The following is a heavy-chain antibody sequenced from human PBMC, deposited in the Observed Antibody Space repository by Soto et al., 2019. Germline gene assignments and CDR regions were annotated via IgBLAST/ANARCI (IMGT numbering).Heavy chain of an antibody. J-gene: IGHJ5*02. CDR3: ARDGLEYSSSSWFNP. Sequence: GASVKVSCKASGGTFSSYAISSVRQAPGQGLEWMGGIIPIFGTANYAQKFQGRVTITADESTSTAYMELSSLRSEETAVYYCARDGLEYSSSSWFNPWGQGTLVTVSS. V-gene: IGHV1-69*13. CDR2: IIPIFGTA. CDR1: GGTFSSYA. D-gene: IGHD6-6*01.